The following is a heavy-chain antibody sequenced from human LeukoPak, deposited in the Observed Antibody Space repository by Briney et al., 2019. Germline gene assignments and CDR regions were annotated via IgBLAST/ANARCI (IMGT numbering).Heavy chain of an antibody. CDR1: GYTFTSYG. V-gene: IGHV1-69*13. J-gene: IGHJ4*02. Sequence: GASVKVSCKASGYTFTSYGISWVRQAPGQGLEWMGGIIPIFGTANYAQKFQGRVTITADESTSTAYMELSSLRPEDTAVYYCARDSYYDSSGYYSPPFDYWGQGTLVTVSS. D-gene: IGHD3-22*01. CDR3: ARDSYYDSSGYYSPPFDY. CDR2: IIPIFGTA.